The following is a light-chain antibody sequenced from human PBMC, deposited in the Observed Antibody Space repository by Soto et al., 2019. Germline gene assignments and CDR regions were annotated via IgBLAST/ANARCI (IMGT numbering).Light chain of an antibody. Sequence: EIVLTQSPGTLSLSPGERATLSCRASQSVYNFLAWYQQRPGQAPRLLIYDPSNRATGIPGRFSGSGSGTDFTLTITNLEPEDFAIYYCQVRNIWPPFPFGQGTKLEIK. CDR2: DPS. J-gene: IGKJ2*01. CDR3: QVRNIWPPFP. CDR1: QSVYNF. V-gene: IGKV3-11*01.